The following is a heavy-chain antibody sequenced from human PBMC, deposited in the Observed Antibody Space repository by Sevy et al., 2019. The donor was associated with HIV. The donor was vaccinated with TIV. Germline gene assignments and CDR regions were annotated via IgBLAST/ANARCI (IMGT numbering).Heavy chain of an antibody. D-gene: IGHD2-15*01. V-gene: IGHV3-48*03. Sequence: GEALKSSCTASGFTFSSYDMNWVRKAPGKGLEWVSKISSSGSSIYYADSVKGRFNISRDNAKNSLNLQMNSLRAEDTAVYYCTRNGGAFGNGFDPWGQGTLVTVSS. CDR2: ISSSGSSI. J-gene: IGHJ5*02. CDR3: TRNGGAFGNGFDP. CDR1: GFTFSSYD.